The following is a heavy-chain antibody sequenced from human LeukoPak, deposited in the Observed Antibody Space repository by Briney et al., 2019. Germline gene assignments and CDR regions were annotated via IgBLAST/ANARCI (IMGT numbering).Heavy chain of an antibody. J-gene: IGHJ3*02. V-gene: IGHV1-2*02. CDR1: GYTFTDYY. CDR2: INPNSGGT. Sequence: ASVKVSCKASGYTFTDYYIHWVRQAPGQGLEWMGWINPNSGGTNYAQKFQGRVTMTRDTSISTACMELSRLRSDDTAVYYCARGGRILTGSFRPADAFDIWGQGTMVTVSS. CDR3: ARGGRILTGSFRPADAFDI. D-gene: IGHD1-20*01.